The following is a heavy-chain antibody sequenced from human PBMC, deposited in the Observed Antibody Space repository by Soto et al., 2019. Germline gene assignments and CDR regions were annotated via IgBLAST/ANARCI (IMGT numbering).Heavy chain of an antibody. D-gene: IGHD3-22*01. CDR2: INHSGST. J-gene: IGHJ3*02. CDR3: ARAYYEDAFDI. CDR1: GGSFSGYY. V-gene: IGHV4-34*01. Sequence: QVQLQQWGAGLLKPSETLSLTCAVYGGSFSGYYWSWIRQPPGKGLEWIGEINHSGSTNYNPPLKFRVTISVATSKNQFSLKLSSVTAADTDVYYCARAYYEDAFDIWGQGTMVTVSS.